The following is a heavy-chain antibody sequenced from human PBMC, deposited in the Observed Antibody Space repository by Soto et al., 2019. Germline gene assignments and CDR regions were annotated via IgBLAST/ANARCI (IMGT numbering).Heavy chain of an antibody. CDR1: GFTFRSYV. CDR2: TSDDGSDK. CDR3: ARWGTTGGLDV. J-gene: IGHJ1*01. Sequence: QVQLVESGGGVVQPGTSLRVSCVGSGFTFRSYVIHWVRQAPGKGLEWVALTSDDGSDKYYGDSVRGRFTISRDNSMNTVDLQMDSLRLEDTALYYCARWGTTGGLDVWGQGTLVSVSS. D-gene: IGHD3-16*01. V-gene: IGHV3-30*19.